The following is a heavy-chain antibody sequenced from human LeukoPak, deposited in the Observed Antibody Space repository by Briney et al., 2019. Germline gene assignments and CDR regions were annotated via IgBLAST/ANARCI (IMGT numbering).Heavy chain of an antibody. CDR2: IYPGDSGT. D-gene: IGHD3-10*01. CDR3: ARRGYGSGNYYYPN. V-gene: IGHV5-51*01. J-gene: IGHJ4*02. Sequence: GESLKISCKGSGYSFTNHYIGWVRLMPGKGLEWMGIIYPGDSGTRYSPSTQGQVTISADKSISTAYLQWSSLEASDTAMYYCARRGYGSGNYYYPNWGQGTLVTVSS. CDR1: GYSFTNHY.